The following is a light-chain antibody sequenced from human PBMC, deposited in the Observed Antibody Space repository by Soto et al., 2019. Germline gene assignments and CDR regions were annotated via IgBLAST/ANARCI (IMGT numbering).Light chain of an antibody. CDR1: QSVSSY. CDR2: DAS. V-gene: IGKV3-11*01. Sequence: EIVLTQSPATLSLSPVERATLSCRASQSVSSYLAWYQQKPGQAPRLLIYDASNRATGIPARFSGSGSGTDFTLTISSLEPEDFAVYYCQQRSNWALTFGGGTKVDI. CDR3: QQRSNWALT. J-gene: IGKJ4*01.